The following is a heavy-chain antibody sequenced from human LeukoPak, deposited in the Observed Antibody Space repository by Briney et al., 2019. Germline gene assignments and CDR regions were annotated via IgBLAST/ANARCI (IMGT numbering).Heavy chain of an antibody. Sequence: GGSLRLSCAASGLTFSDSAMHWVRRASGKGLEWVGRIRSKANSYATAYAASVKGRFTIFRDDSKNTAYLQMNNLKTEDTAVYYCTRGESYDILTGYRTWGQGTLVTVSS. D-gene: IGHD3-9*01. CDR3: TRGESYDILTGYRT. V-gene: IGHV3-73*01. CDR1: GLTFSDSA. CDR2: IRSKANSYAT. J-gene: IGHJ4*02.